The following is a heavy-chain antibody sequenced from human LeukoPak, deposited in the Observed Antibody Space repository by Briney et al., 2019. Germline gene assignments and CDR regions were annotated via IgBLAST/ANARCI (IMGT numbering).Heavy chain of an antibody. D-gene: IGHD6-6*01. CDR1: GYTFTSYD. V-gene: IGHV1-2*02. CDR2: INPNSGGT. CDR3: ARPKYSSSSDVYFDY. J-gene: IGHJ4*02. Sequence: GASVKVSCKASGYTFTSYDINWVRQAPGQGLEWMGWINPNSGGTNYAQKFQGRVTMTRDTSISTAYMELSRLRSDDTAVYYCARPKYSSSSDVYFDYWGQGTLVTVSS.